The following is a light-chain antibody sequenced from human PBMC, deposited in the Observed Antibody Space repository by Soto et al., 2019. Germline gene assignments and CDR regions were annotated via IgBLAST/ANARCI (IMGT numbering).Light chain of an antibody. CDR1: QSVSSSY. V-gene: IGKV3-20*01. CDR3: QQYGSSPIT. J-gene: IGKJ5*01. Sequence: IVLTQSPATLSLSPGKRATLSCRASQSVSSSYLSWYQHKPGQAPRLLIYGASTRATGIPARFSGSGSGTDFTLTISRLEPEDFAVYYCQQYGSSPITFGQGTRLEIK. CDR2: GAS.